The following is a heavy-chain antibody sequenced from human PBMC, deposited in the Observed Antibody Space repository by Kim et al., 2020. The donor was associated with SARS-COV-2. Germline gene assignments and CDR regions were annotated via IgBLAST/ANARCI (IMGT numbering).Heavy chain of an antibody. CDR2: GSRT. CDR3: VRAAGGGV. V-gene: IGHV3-74*01. J-gene: IGHJ6*04. D-gene: IGHD2-15*01. Sequence: GSRTLYAESVKGRFTISRDNGNNTLYLEVNSLRVEDTAVYYCVRAAGGGVWGKGTTVTVAS.